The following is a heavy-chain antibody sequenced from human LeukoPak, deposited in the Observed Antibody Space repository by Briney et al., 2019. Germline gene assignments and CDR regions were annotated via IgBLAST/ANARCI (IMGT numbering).Heavy chain of an antibody. CDR3: ARGPPTLYYDFWSGYLFDY. Sequence: ASVKVSCKASGYTFTSYDINWVRQATGQGLEWMGWMNPNSGNTGYAQKFQGRVTITRNTSISTAYMELSSLRSEDTAVYYCARGPPTLYYDFWSGYLFDYWGQGTLVTVSS. CDR1: GYTFTSYD. CDR2: MNPNSGNT. J-gene: IGHJ4*02. V-gene: IGHV1-8*03. D-gene: IGHD3-3*01.